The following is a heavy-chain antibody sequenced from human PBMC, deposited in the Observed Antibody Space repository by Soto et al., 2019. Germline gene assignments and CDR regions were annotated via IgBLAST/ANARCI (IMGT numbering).Heavy chain of an antibody. J-gene: IGHJ4*02. Sequence: EVQLVESGGGLVQPGGSLRLSGAASGFTFSSYEMNWVRQAPGKGLEWVSYISSSGSTIYYADSVKGRFTISRDNAKNSLYLQMNSLRAEDTAVYYCAREVVAGIIDYWGQGTLVTVSS. CDR1: GFTFSSYE. CDR3: AREVVAGIIDY. CDR2: ISSSGSTI. D-gene: IGHD3-22*01. V-gene: IGHV3-48*03.